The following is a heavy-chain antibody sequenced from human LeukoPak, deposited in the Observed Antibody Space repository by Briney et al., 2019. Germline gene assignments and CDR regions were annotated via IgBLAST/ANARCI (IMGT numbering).Heavy chain of an antibody. CDR3: AARFPPRYNWNDDAFDI. V-gene: IGHV3-23*01. Sequence: QPGGSLRLSCAASGFTFSSYAMSWVRQAPGKGLEWVSAISGSGGSTYYADSVKGRFTISRDNSKNTLYLQMNSLRAEDTAVYYCAARFPPRYNWNDDAFDIWGQGTMVTVSS. J-gene: IGHJ3*02. CDR2: ISGSGGST. CDR1: GFTFSSYA. D-gene: IGHD1-1*01.